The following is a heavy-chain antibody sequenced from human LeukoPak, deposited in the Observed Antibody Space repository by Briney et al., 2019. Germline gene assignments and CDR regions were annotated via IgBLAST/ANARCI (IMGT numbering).Heavy chain of an antibody. CDR1: GFTFSSYW. V-gene: IGHV3-7*01. CDR2: IKQDGNEK. D-gene: IGHD7-27*01. Sequence: GGPLRLSCAASGFTFSSYWMSWVRQAPGKGLEWVANIKQDGNEKYYVDSVRGRFTISRDNAKNSLYLQMNSLRAEDTAVYYCARPNWGDFDYWGQGTLVTVSS. CDR3: ARPNWGDFDY. J-gene: IGHJ4*02.